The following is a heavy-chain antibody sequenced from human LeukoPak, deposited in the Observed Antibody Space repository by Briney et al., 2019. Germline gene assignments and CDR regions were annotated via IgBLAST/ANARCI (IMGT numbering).Heavy chain of an antibody. CDR2: IHTNGNT. CDR3: ASSRTAASPNWFDP. J-gene: IGHJ5*02. CDR1: GLTVSSNY. Sequence: PGGSLRLSCAASGLTVSSNYMTWVRQAPGKGLEWVSIIHTNGNTYYADSVGGRFTISRDNSKNTLYLQMNSLRTEDTAVYYCASSRTAASPNWFDPWGQGTLVTVSS. D-gene: IGHD6-13*01. V-gene: IGHV3-53*01.